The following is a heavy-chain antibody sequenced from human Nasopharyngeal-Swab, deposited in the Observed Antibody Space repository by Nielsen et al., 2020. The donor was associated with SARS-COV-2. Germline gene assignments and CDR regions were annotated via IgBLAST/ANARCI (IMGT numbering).Heavy chain of an antibody. V-gene: IGHV1-2*02. CDR2: INPNSGGT. Sequence: WVRQAPGQGLEWMGWINPNSGGTNYAQKFQGRVTMTRDTSISTAYMELSRLRSDDTAVYYCAMSIAVAGTGWFDPWGQGTLVTVSS. CDR3: AMSIAVAGTGWFDP. D-gene: IGHD6-19*01. J-gene: IGHJ5*02.